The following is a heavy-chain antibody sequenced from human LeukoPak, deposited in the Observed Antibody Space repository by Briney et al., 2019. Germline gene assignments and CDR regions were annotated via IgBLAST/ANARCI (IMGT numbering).Heavy chain of an antibody. CDR2: ISAYNGNT. D-gene: IGHD3-10*01. CDR1: GYTFTSYG. CDR3: ARVPMVRGVIRDNWFDP. J-gene: IGHJ5*02. V-gene: IGHV1-18*04. Sequence: ASVKVSCKASGYTFTSYGISWVRQAPGQGLEWMGWISAYNGNTNYAQKLQGRVTITTDTSTSTAYMELRSLRSDDTAVYYCARVPMVRGVIRDNWFDPWGQGTLVTVSS.